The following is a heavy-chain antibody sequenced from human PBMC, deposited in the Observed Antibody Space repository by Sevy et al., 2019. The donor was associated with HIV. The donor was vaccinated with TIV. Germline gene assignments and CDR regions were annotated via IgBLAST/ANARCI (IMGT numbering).Heavy chain of an antibody. CDR3: ARDGRWLANGMDV. Sequence: ETLSLTCTVSGGSISSYYWSWIRQPPGKGLEWIGYIYYSGSTNYNPSLKSRVTISVDTSKNQFSLKLSSVTAADTAVYYCARDGRWLANGMDVWGQGTTVTVSS. J-gene: IGHJ6*02. D-gene: IGHD6-19*01. V-gene: IGHV4-59*13. CDR1: GGSISSYY. CDR2: IYYSGST.